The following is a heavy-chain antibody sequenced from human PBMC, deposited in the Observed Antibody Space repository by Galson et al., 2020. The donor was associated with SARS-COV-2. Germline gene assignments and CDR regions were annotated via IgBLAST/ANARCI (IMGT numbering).Heavy chain of an antibody. CDR3: ARDRRADYGSLHDY. CDR2: ISYDGSNK. Sequence: GESLKISCAASGFTFSSYAMHWVRQAPGKGLEWVAVISYDGSNKYYADSVKGRFTISRDNSKNTLYLQMNSLRAEDTAVYYCARDRRADYGSLHDYWGQGTLVTVSS. V-gene: IGHV3-30*04. CDR1: GFTFSSYA. J-gene: IGHJ4*02. D-gene: IGHD4-17*01.